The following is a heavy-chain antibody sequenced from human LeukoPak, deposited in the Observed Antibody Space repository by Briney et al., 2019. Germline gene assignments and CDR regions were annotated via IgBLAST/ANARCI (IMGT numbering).Heavy chain of an antibody. CDR3: ARGRTGTTGFDP. CDR1: GGTFSSYA. Sequence: ASVKVSCKASGGTFSSYAISWVRQAPGQGLEWMGGIIPIFGTANYAQKLQGRVTMTTDTSTSTAYMELRSLRSDDTAVYYCARGRTGTTGFDPWGQGTLVTVSS. J-gene: IGHJ5*02. D-gene: IGHD1-7*01. V-gene: IGHV1-69*05. CDR2: IIPIFGTA.